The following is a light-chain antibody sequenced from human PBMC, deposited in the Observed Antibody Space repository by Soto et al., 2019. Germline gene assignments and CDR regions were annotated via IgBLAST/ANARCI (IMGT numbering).Light chain of an antibody. CDR2: WAS. V-gene: IGKV4-1*01. Sequence: DIVMTQSPDSLAVSLGERATINCKSSQSVLYSSNNKNYLAWYQQKPGQPPKLLIYWASTRESGVPDRFSGSGSGTDLPLTISSLQAEDVAVYYCQQYYGTPLTFGGGTKVEIK. CDR3: QQYYGTPLT. CDR1: QSVLYSSNNKNY. J-gene: IGKJ4*01.